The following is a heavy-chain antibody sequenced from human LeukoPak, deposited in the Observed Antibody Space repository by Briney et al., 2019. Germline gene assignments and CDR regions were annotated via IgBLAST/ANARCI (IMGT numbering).Heavy chain of an antibody. CDR1: GDSITSHYY. CDR2: INHSGST. V-gene: IGHV4-38-2*02. J-gene: IGHJ2*01. Sequence: TSETLSLTCTVSGDSITSHYYWGWIRQPPGKGLEWIGEINHSGSTNYNPSLKSRVTISVDTSKNQFSLKLSSVTAADTAVYYCARLDYYDSSGYYVLAGGFDLWGRGTLVTVSS. CDR3: ARLDYYDSSGYYVLAGGFDL. D-gene: IGHD3-22*01.